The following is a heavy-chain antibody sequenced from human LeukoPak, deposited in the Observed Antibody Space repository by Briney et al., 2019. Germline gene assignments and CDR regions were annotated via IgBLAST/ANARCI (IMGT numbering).Heavy chain of an antibody. J-gene: IGHJ4*02. CDR2: ISSSGGST. V-gene: IGHV3-23*01. CDR1: GFTFSSYA. CDR3: VGGIAARFSMGFDY. Sequence: GGSLRLSCAASGFTFSSYAMSWVRQAPGKGLEWVSAISSSGGSTYYADSVKGRFTISRDNSKNTLYLQMNSLRAEDTAVYHCVGGIAARFSMGFDYWGQGTLVTVSS. D-gene: IGHD6-6*01.